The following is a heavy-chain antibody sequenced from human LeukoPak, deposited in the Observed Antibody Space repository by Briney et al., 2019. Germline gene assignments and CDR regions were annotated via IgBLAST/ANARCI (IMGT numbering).Heavy chain of an antibody. D-gene: IGHD5-12*01. V-gene: IGHV1-69*01. CDR2: IIPIFGTA. CDR3: ARDGVATSPEA. CDR1: GYSFTSYD. J-gene: IGHJ4*02. Sequence: SVKVSCKASGYSFTSYDINWVRQAPGQGLEWMGGIIPIFGTANYAQKFQGRVTITADESTSTAYMELSSLRSEDTAVYYCARDGVATSPEAWGQGTLVTASS.